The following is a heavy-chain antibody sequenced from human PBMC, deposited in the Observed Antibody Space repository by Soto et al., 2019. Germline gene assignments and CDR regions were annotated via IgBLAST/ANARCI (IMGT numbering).Heavy chain of an antibody. D-gene: IGHD3-3*01. Sequence: GGSLRLSCVASGFSFSNYNMNWVRQAPGKGLEWVSYITDSSDTVHYADSVRGRFTISRYNAESSLYLQMNSLRDEDTAVYFCARDFGHGYYLDYWGRGTLVTVSS. CDR2: ITDSSDTV. CDR1: GFSFSNYN. CDR3: ARDFGHGYYLDY. J-gene: IGHJ4*02. V-gene: IGHV3-48*02.